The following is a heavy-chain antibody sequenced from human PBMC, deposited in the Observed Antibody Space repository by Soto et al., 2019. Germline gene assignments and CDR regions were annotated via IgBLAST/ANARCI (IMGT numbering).Heavy chain of an antibody. CDR3: AKGHLEWLFSSFRERNAFDI. Sequence: PGGSLRLSCAASGFTFSSYGMHWVRQAPGKGLEWVAVISYDESNKYYADSVKGRFTISRDNSKNTLYLQMNSLRAEDTAVYYCAKGHLEWLFSSFRERNAFDIWGQGTMVTVSS. J-gene: IGHJ3*02. V-gene: IGHV3-30*18. CDR2: ISYDESNK. D-gene: IGHD3-3*01. CDR1: GFTFSSYG.